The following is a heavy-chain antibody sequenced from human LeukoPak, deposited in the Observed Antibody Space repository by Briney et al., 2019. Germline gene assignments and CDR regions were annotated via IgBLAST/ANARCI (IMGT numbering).Heavy chain of an antibody. J-gene: IGHJ6*03. Sequence: GSLRLSCAASGFTFSSYWMSWVRQAPGKGLEWVANIKQDGCEKYYVDSVKGRFTISRDNAKNSLYLQMNSLRAEDTAVYYCGRDSSSGYYSMDVWGKGTTVPVSS. D-gene: IGHD6-13*01. CDR2: IKQDGCEK. CDR1: GFTFSSYW. CDR3: GRDSSSGYYSMDV. V-gene: IGHV3-7*01.